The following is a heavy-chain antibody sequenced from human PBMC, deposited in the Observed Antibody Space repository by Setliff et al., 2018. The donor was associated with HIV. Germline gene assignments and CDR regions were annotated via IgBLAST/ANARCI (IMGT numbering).Heavy chain of an antibody. Sequence: SVKVSCKASGGAFRNNAINWVRQAPGRGLEWMGTIIPNFGKADYAQKFQGRVTITADESTTTVYMELSSLRSEDTAVYYCARALGISTDSNRFDSWGQGTLVTVSS. D-gene: IGHD3-22*01. V-gene: IGHV1-69*13. CDR2: IIPNFGKA. CDR1: GGAFRNNA. J-gene: IGHJ4*02. CDR3: ARALGISTDSNRFDS.